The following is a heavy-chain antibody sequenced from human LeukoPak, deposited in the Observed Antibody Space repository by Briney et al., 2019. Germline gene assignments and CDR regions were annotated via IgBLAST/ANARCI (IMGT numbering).Heavy chain of an antibody. CDR1: GYTFTIYD. Sequence: ASVKVSCKTSGYTFTIYDIDWVRQATGQGLEWMGWMNPNSGNTGYAQKFQGRVTMARNTSTSTAYMELSSLRSEDTAVYYCARGTFTKLGGYYYYMDVWGKGTTVTVSS. CDR2: MNPNSGNT. D-gene: IGHD2-8*01. CDR3: ARGTFTKLGGYYYYMDV. V-gene: IGHV1-8*01. J-gene: IGHJ6*03.